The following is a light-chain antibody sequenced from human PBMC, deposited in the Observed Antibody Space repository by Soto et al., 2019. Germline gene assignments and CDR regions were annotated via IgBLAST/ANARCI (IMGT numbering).Light chain of an antibody. CDR3: CSLTNGATWV. J-gene: IGLJ3*02. CDR2: EAS. CDR1: NSDVGSHNF. V-gene: IGLV2-23*01. Sequence: QSALTQPASVSGSPGQSITISCTGTNSDVGSHNFVSWYQQYPGKAPKLLIYEASKRPSGLSNRFSGSKSGNTASLTISGLQAEDVADYYCCSLTNGATWVFGGGTKLTVL.